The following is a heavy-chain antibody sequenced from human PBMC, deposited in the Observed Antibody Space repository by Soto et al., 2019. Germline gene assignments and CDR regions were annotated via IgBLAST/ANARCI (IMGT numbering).Heavy chain of an antibody. V-gene: IGHV3-23*01. J-gene: IGHJ4*02. CDR2: ISGSGGTT. Sequence: GGSLRLSCEATGFTFSNYAMSRVRQAPGKGLEWVSAISGSGGTTDYADSVRGRSAISRDNSKSMVYLQMNSLRAEDTAVYYCAKAIVQGGDCPDYWGQGILVTVSS. CDR1: GFTFSNYA. CDR3: AKAIVQGGDCPDY. D-gene: IGHD2-21*02.